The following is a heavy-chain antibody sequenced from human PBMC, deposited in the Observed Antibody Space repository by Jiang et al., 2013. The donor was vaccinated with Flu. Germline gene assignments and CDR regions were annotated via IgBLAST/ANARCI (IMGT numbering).Heavy chain of an antibody. Sequence: SGAEVKKPGASVKVSCKASGYTFNTYAITWVRQAPGQGLEWMGWISPDNVNINSAQRLQGRVTMTTDTSTSTAYLEVRSLRSDDTAVYYCARRRTYYSDASGPQDFFDYWGQGTLVTVSS. CDR3: ARRRTYYSDASGPQDFFDY. CDR1: GYTFNTYA. J-gene: IGHJ4*02. D-gene: IGHD3-22*01. V-gene: IGHV1-18*01. CDR2: ISPDNVNI.